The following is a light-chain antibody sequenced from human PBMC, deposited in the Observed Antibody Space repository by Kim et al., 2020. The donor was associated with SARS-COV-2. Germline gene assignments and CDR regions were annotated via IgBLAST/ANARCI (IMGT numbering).Light chain of an antibody. Sequence: SVALGQTARITCGGNNIGNKNVHWYQQKPGQAPVLVIYRDSNRPSGIPERFSGSNSGNTATLTISGAQAGDEADYYCQVWDSSTWVFGGGTQLTVL. CDR3: QVWDSSTWV. V-gene: IGLV3-9*01. CDR2: RDS. J-gene: IGLJ3*02. CDR1: NIGNKN.